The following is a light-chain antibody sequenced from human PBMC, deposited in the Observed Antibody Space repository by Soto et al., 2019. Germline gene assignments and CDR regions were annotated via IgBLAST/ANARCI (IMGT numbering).Light chain of an antibody. J-gene: IGKJ1*01. CDR3: QQYGSSPWT. V-gene: IGKV3-20*01. CDR2: GAS. Sequence: EIVLTQSPGTLSLSSGERATLSCRASQSISNNYLAWYQQKPGQAPRLLMYGASRRATGIPDRFSGSGSGTDFTLTISRLEPEDFAVYYCQQYGSSPWTFGQGTKVEIK. CDR1: QSISNNY.